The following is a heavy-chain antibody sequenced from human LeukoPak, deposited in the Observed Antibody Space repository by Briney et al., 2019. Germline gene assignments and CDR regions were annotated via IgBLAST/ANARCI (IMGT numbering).Heavy chain of an antibody. J-gene: IGHJ4*02. V-gene: IGHV1-46*01. CDR3: ARDQEAFDY. CDR2: IYPRDGST. Sequence: ASVKVSCKASGYSFTSNYIHWVRQAPGQGLEWMGMIYPRDGSTSYAQKFQGRVTVTRDTSTSTVRMELSGLRSEDTAVYYCARDQEAFDYWGQGTLVTVSS. CDR1: GYSFTSNY.